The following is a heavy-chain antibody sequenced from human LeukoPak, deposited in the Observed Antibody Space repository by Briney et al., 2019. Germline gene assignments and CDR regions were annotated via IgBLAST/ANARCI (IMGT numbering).Heavy chain of an antibody. CDR1: GFTFSTYA. Sequence: GGSLRLSCAASGFTFSTYATHWVRQAPGKGLEWVAVISYDGSSKYYADSVKGRFTISRDNSKNTLYLQMNSLRAEDTAVYYCAKWGCSGGSCYPFDYWGQGTLVTVSS. CDR2: ISYDGSSK. D-gene: IGHD2-15*01. J-gene: IGHJ4*02. V-gene: IGHV3-30*04. CDR3: AKWGCSGGSCYPFDY.